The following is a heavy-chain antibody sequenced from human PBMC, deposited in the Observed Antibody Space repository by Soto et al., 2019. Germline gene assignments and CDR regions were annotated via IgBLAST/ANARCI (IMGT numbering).Heavy chain of an antibody. CDR2: LSYDGNNK. J-gene: IGHJ4*02. CDR3: ARAGEQQLVRQHFDY. Sequence: QVQLVESGGGVVQPGRSLRLSCEVSGFTFSSYAMNWFRQAPGKGLEWVTTLSYDGNNKYYADSVKGRFTTSRDTSKNTLYLQMNSLRAEDTAVYYCARAGEQQLVRQHFDYWGQGTLVTVSS. V-gene: IGHV3-30-3*01. D-gene: IGHD6-13*01. CDR1: GFTFSSYA.